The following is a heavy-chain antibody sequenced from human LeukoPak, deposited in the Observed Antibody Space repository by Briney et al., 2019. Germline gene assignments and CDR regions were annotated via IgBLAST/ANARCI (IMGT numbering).Heavy chain of an antibody. CDR3: AREVDRSFGY. CDR1: GLRFTGFW. D-gene: IGHD2-15*01. CDR2: INQESTET. J-gene: IGHJ4*02. V-gene: IGHV3-7*01. Sequence: GGSLRLSCAASGLRFTGFWMSWVRQAPGKGPEWVANINQESTETYYVDSVRGRFTISRDNAKNSLSLQMNSLRVEDTAVYYCAREVDRSFGYWGQGNLVTVSS.